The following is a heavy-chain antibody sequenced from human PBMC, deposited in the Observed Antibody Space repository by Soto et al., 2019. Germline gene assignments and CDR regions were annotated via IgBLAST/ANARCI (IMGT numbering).Heavy chain of an antibody. Sequence: QITLKESGPTLVKPTQTLTLTCTFSGFSLSTSGVGVAWIRQPPGKLREWLALIYWVDDKRYRPSLETRLTITKDTSKNQVVLTMTNMDSVDTATYYCAYLPCSGGSCYWFSYSGMDVWGQGTTVTVSS. CDR3: AYLPCSGGSCYWFSYSGMDV. CDR1: GFSLSTSGVG. CDR2: IYWVDDK. D-gene: IGHD2-15*01. J-gene: IGHJ6*02. V-gene: IGHV2-5*02.